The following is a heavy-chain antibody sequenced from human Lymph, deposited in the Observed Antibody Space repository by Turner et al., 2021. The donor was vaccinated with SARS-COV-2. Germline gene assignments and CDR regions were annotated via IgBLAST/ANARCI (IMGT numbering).Heavy chain of an antibody. D-gene: IGHD6-19*01. V-gene: IGHV3-23*01. J-gene: IGHJ4*02. CDR2: ISGSGGST. Sequence: EVQLLESGGGLVQPGGSLGLSCAASGFTFSSYAMSWVRQAPGKGLEWVSAISGSGGSTYYADSVKGRFTISRDNSKNTLYLQMNSLRAEDTAIYYCAKDRFTLSSGWEDYWGQGALVTVSS. CDR1: GFTFSSYA. CDR3: AKDRFTLSSGWEDY.